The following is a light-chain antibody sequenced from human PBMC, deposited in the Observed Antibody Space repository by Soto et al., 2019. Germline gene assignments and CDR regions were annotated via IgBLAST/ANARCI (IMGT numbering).Light chain of an antibody. V-gene: IGKV1-39*01. CDR1: ESIARH. CDR2: AAS. Sequence: DIQMTQSPSSLSASVGDRVTITCRASESIARHLNWYQQRPGKAPKLLIYAASTLQNGVPSRFRGGGSGTDFTLTISNLQPEDSATYYCQQTYSTLSITFGRGTRLEIK. CDR3: QQTYSTLSIT. J-gene: IGKJ5*01.